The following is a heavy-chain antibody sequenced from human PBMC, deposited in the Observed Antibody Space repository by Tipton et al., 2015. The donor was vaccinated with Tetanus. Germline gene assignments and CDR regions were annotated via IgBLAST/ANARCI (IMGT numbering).Heavy chain of an antibody. J-gene: IGHJ4*02. D-gene: IGHD4-23*01. CDR1: GGSIRDHI. CDR3: AGLPVGGGYSAHHYFLH. CDR2: TYDSGRI. Sequence: TLSLTCTVSGGSIRDHIWSWIRQPPGKGLEWLGHTYDSGRINYNPSLKSRVTISVDASRNQFSLTLNSVTAADTAVYYCAGLPVGGGYSAHHYFLHWGQGTLVTVSS. V-gene: IGHV4-59*11.